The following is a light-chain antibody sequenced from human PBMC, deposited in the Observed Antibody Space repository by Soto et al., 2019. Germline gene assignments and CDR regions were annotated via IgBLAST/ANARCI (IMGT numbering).Light chain of an antibody. CDR2: DSD. Sequence: QSALTQPPSVSAAPGQKVTISCSGSSANIGSNYVSWYQHLPGTAPKLVIYDSDRRPSEIPDRFSGSKSGTSATLDITGLQTGDEADYYFGAWDDSLSVVLFGGGTKLTVL. CDR1: SANIGSNY. J-gene: IGLJ2*01. CDR3: GAWDDSLSVVL. V-gene: IGLV1-51*01.